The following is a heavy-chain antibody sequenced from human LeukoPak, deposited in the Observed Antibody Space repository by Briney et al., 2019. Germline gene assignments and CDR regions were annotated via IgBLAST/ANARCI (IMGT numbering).Heavy chain of an antibody. CDR1: GYTFTAYH. J-gene: IGHJ4*02. CDR2: INPNSGGT. D-gene: IGHD2-2*01. CDR3: ARGSSTSCYHY. V-gene: IGHV1-2*02. Sequence: ASVKVSCKASGYTFTAYHIHWVRQAPGQGLEWMGWINPNSGGTNYAQKFQGRATMTRDTSISTAYMELSRLRSDDTAVYYCARGSSTSCYHYWGQGTLVTVSS.